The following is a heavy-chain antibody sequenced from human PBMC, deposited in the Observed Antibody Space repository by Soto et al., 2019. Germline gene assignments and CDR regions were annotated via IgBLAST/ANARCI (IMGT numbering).Heavy chain of an antibody. V-gene: IGHV3-48*01. Sequence: GGSLRLSCAASGFNFNHYAMNWVRQTPGKGLEWVSFISRSSETIYYADAVKGRFTISRDNGKNSLYLQVNSLRAEDTAVYYCTRDDYDSSGYRFDPWGQGTLVTVSS. CDR1: GFNFNHYA. J-gene: IGHJ5*02. D-gene: IGHD3-22*01. CDR3: TRDDYDSSGYRFDP. CDR2: ISRSSETI.